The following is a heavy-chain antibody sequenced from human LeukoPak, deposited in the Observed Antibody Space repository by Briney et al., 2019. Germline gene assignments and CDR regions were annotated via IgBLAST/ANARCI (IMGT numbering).Heavy chain of an antibody. CDR1: GFTLSSYV. Sequence: PGGSLRLSCAASGFTLSSYVMSWVRQAPGKGLEWVSALSGGGDSTYYVDSVKGRFTTSRDNSKNTLYLQMNSLRAEDTAVYYCAKGSSSGRPYYFDYWGQGALVTVSP. D-gene: IGHD6-19*01. CDR3: AKGSSSGRPYYFDY. CDR2: LSGGGDST. J-gene: IGHJ4*02. V-gene: IGHV3-23*01.